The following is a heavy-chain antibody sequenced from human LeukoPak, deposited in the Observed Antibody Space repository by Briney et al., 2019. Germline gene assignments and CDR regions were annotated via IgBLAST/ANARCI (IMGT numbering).Heavy chain of an antibody. D-gene: IGHD2-15*01. Sequence: EASETLSLTCTVSGGSISSYYWSWIRQPPGKGLEWIGYIYYSGSTNYNPSLKSRVTISVDTSKNQFSLKLSSVTAADTAVYYCARDLMRDSSWGQGTLVTVSS. J-gene: IGHJ5*02. V-gene: IGHV4-59*01. CDR3: ARDLMRDSS. CDR1: GGSISSYY. CDR2: IYYSGST.